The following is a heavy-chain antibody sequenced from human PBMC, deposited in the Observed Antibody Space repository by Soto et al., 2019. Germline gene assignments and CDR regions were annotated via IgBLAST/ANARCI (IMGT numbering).Heavy chain of an antibody. Sequence: EVQLVESGGGLVQPGGSLRLSCAASGFSFTNIWMYWVRQAPGKGLVWVSRINEDGSMTSHADSVRGRFTISRDNAKNSLYLQLNILIADETAVYYCVTGFRWGQGTLVTVSS. D-gene: IGHD3-10*01. CDR2: INEDGSMT. CDR1: GFSFTNIW. V-gene: IGHV3-74*01. J-gene: IGHJ4*02. CDR3: VTGFR.